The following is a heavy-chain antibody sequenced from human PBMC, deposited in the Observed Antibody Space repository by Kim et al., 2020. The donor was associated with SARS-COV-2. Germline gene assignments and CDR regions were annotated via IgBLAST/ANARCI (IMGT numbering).Heavy chain of an antibody. J-gene: IGHJ2*01. CDR3: ARDPGKQNDYVWGSYRSYWYFDL. CDR1: GGSISSYY. V-gene: IGHV4-59*01. CDR2: IYYSGST. D-gene: IGHD3-16*02. Sequence: SETLSLTCTVSGGSISSYYWSWIRQPPGKGLEWIGYIYYSGSTNYNPSLKSRVTISVDTSKNQFSLKLSSVTAADTAVYYCARDPGKQNDYVWGSYRSYWYFDLWGRGTLVTVSS.